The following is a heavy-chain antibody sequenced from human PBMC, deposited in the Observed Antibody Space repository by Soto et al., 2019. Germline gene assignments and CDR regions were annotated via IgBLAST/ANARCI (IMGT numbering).Heavy chain of an antibody. Sequence: VKVSCKAPGATFTSYYLNWVRQAPGQGLEWMGVINPHGGGTNYEQKCQGRVTMTRDTSLSTAYMKLSRLRSDDTAVYYCARARGAEDWFDPWGQVTLFTVSS. CDR1: GATFTSYY. CDR2: INPHGGGT. V-gene: IGHV1-2*02. CDR3: ARARGAEDWFDP. D-gene: IGHD1-26*01. J-gene: IGHJ5*02.